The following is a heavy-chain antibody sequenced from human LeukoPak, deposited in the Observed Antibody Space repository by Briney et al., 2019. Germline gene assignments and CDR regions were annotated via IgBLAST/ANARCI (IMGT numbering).Heavy chain of an antibody. CDR1: GFTFSSYW. V-gene: IGHV3-74*01. D-gene: IGHD3-22*01. Sequence: GGSLRLSCAASGFTFSSYWMHWVRQAPGKGLVWVSRINSDGSSTSYADSVKGRFTISRDNAKNTLYLQMNSLRAEDTAVYYCARAGYDSSGFGYQGAFDIWGQGTMVTVSS. CDR2: INSDGSST. J-gene: IGHJ3*02. CDR3: ARAGYDSSGFGYQGAFDI.